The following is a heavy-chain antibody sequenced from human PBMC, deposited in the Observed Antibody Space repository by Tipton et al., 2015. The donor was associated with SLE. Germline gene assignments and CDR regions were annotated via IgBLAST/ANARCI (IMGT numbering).Heavy chain of an antibody. CDR2: IYYSGST. D-gene: IGHD3-16*01. J-gene: IGHJ6*02. CDR3: AIYGYYYYYGMDV. CDR1: GYSISSGYY. Sequence: TLSLTCAVSGYSISSGYYWGWIRQPPGKGLEWIGSIYYSGSTYYNPSLKSRVTISVDTSKNQFSLKLSSVTAADTAVYYCAIYGYYYYYGMDVWGQGTTVTVSS. V-gene: IGHV4-38-2*01.